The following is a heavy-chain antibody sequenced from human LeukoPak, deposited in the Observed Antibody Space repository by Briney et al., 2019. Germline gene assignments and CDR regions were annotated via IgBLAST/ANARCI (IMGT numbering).Heavy chain of an antibody. CDR3: ARGTSGTYYNILSNWLDP. CDR1: GFTFSTYE. V-gene: IGHV3-48*03. Sequence: GGSLRPSCEASGFTFSTYEMSWVRQAPGKGLEWISYISSSSVLIYYADSVKGRFTISRDNAKNSLFLQMSSLRADDTAVYYCARGTSGTYYNILSNWLDPWGQGTLVTVSS. J-gene: IGHJ5*02. D-gene: IGHD3-10*01. CDR2: ISSSSVLI.